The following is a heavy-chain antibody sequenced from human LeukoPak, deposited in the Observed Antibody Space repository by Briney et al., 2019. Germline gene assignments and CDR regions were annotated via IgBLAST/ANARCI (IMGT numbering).Heavy chain of an antibody. CDR2: IYYSGST. J-gene: IGHJ4*02. D-gene: IGHD6-13*01. CDR1: GDSISNSPYY. CDR3: ARSQYSASWYV. Sequence: HPSETLSLTCTVSGDSISNSPYYWGWIRQPPGKGLEWIGSIYYSGSTYHNPSLKSRLTISVDTSKNQFSLKLSSVTAADTALYYCARSQYSASWYVWGQGTLVTVSS. V-gene: IGHV4-39*01.